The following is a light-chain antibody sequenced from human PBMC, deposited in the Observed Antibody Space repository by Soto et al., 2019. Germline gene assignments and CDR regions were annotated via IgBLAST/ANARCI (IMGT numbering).Light chain of an antibody. J-gene: IGLJ1*01. CDR1: SSDVGSYNL. CDR3: CSYAGSSTWGYV. CDR2: EGS. V-gene: IGLV2-23*01. Sequence: QSALTQPASVSGSPGQSITISCTGTSSDVGSYNLVSWYQQHPGKAPKLMIYEGSKRPSGVSNRFSGSKSGNTASLTISGLQDEDEADYYCCSYAGSSTWGYVFGTGTKLTVL.